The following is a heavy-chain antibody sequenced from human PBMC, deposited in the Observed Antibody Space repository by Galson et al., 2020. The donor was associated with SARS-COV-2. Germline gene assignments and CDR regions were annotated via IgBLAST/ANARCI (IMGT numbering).Heavy chain of an antibody. J-gene: IGHJ6*03. CDR1: GYTFTSYY. V-gene: IGHV1-46*01. D-gene: IGHD3-3*01. CDR3: ARVLGRPRGNEYYDFWSGDYYYYMDV. CDR2: INPSGGST. Sequence: ASVKVSCKASGYTFTSYYMHWVRQAPGQGLEWMGIINPSGGSTSYAQKFQGRVTMTRDTSTSTVYMELSSLRSEDTAVYYCARVLGRPRGNEYYDFWSGDYYYYMDVWGKGTTVTVSS.